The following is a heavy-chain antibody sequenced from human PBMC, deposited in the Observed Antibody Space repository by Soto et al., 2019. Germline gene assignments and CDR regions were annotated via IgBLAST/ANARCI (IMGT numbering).Heavy chain of an antibody. CDR3: ARDASPSWRWYFGS. V-gene: IGHV3-23*01. Sequence: GGSLRLSCEASGFTFSSNTMTWVRQAPGKGLEWVSGVSGGGGRTYHADSVKGRFTISRDNFRNMVYLQLNSLRAEDTAIYYCARDASPSWRWYFGSWGHGTLVTVSS. CDR2: VSGGGGRT. J-gene: IGHJ4*01. CDR1: GFTFSSNT. D-gene: IGHD2-2*01.